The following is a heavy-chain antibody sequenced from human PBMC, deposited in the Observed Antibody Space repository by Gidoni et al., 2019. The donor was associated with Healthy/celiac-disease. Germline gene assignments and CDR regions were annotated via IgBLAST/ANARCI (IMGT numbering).Heavy chain of an antibody. J-gene: IGHJ4*02. CDR2: ISGSGGST. CDR1: GFTFRRHA. CDR3: AKDYDSSGYYFGYFDY. D-gene: IGHD3-22*01. V-gene: IGHV3-23*01. Sequence: EVQLLESGGGLVQPWGYLLLSCAASGFTFRRHAMRWVRLAPGKVLEWFSAISGSGGSTYYADSVKGRFTISRDYSKNTLYLQMNSLRAEDTAVYYCAKDYDSSGYYFGYFDYWGQGTLVTVSS.